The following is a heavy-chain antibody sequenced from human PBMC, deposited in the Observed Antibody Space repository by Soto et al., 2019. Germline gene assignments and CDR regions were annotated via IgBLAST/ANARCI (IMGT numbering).Heavy chain of an antibody. D-gene: IGHD1-20*01. J-gene: IGHJ6*02. CDR3: ATYYDYITGLYHFGMDC. Sequence: PRGSLRLSCSASGFNFSTYAMHWVRQAPGKGLEWVAVMSFDGTYKYHADSVKGRFTISRDNSKNTLYLQMSSLGAEDTAVDYCATYYDYITGLYHFGMDCRGQGTMVTVS. V-gene: IGHV3-30-3*01. CDR2: MSFDGTYK. CDR1: GFNFSTYA.